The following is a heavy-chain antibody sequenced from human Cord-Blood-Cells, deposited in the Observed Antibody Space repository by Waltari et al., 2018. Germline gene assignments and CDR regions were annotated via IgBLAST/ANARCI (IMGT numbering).Heavy chain of an antibody. CDR3: ARTITGSLPLDY. CDR2: IDWDDDK. D-gene: IGHD1-20*01. CDR1: GFSLSTSGMC. V-gene: IGHV2-70*15. Sequence: QVTLRESGPALVKPTQTLTLTCTFSGFSLSTSGMCVSWIRQPPGKALEWLARIDWDDDKYYSTSLKTRLTISNDTSKNQVVLTMTNMDPVDTATYYCARTITGSLPLDYWGQGTLVTVSS. J-gene: IGHJ4*02.